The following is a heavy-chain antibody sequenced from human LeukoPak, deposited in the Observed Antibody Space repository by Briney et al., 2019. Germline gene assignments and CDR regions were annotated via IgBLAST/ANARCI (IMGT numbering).Heavy chain of an antibody. CDR3: AKDGRDGYNSGAYFDY. V-gene: IGHV3-66*01. Sequence: PGGSLRRSCAASGFTVSSNYISWVRQAPGKGLEWVSVIYSGGSTYYADSVKGRFTISRDNSKNTLYLQMNSLRAEDTAVYYCAKDGRDGYNSGAYFDYWGQGTLVTVSS. J-gene: IGHJ4*02. CDR2: IYSGGST. CDR1: GFTVSSNY. D-gene: IGHD5-24*01.